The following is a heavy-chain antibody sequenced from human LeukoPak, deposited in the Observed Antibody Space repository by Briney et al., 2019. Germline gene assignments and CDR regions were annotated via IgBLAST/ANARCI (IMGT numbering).Heavy chain of an antibody. Sequence: SETLSLTCAVYGGSFSGYYWSWIRQPPGKGLEWIGEINHSGSTNYNPSLKSRVTISVDTSKNQFSLKLSSVTAADTAVYYCTRAWSGYSSIGYYFDYWGQGTLVTVSS. CDR3: TRAWSGYSSIGYYFDY. CDR1: GGSFSGYY. J-gene: IGHJ4*02. CDR2: INHSGST. D-gene: IGHD6-19*01. V-gene: IGHV4-34*01.